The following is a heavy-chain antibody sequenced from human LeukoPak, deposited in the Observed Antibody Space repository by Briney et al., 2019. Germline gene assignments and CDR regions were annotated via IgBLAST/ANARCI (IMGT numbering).Heavy chain of an antibody. J-gene: IGHJ3*02. Sequence: PGETLSLTCTVSGCSISSYYWSWIRQPPGKGLEWIGYICYSGSTNYNPALMNRVTISVDTNNKQFSHMLMSVTGADATVDYCARDGGYYDSSGYQEPDAVDIWGQGTMVTVSS. V-gene: IGHV4-59*01. D-gene: IGHD3-22*01. CDR3: ARDGGYYDSSGYQEPDAVDI. CDR2: ICYSGST. CDR1: GCSISSYY.